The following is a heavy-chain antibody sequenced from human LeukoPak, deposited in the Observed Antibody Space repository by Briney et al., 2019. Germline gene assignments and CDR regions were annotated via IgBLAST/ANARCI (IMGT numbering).Heavy chain of an antibody. J-gene: IGHJ4*02. CDR3: TTGGQQTDY. CDR1: GFTFSNAW. V-gene: IGHV3-15*01. D-gene: IGHD6-13*01. CDR2: NKKKSDGGTI. Sequence: GGSLRLSCAASGFTFSNAWMSWVRQAQGKGLEWVGRNKKKSDGGTIDYAAPVKGRFTISRDDSKNTLYLQMNSLKTEDTAVYYCTTGGQQTDYWGQGTLVTVSS.